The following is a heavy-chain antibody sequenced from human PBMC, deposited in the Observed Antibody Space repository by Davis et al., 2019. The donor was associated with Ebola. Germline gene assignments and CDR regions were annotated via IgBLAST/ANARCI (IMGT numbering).Heavy chain of an antibody. Sequence: ASVKVSCKASGYTFTSYGISWVRQAPGQGLEWMGWINAGNGNTKYSQKFQGRVTITRDTSASTAYMELSSLTSEDTAVYYCARGRKVARMGSWFDSWGQGTLVTVSS. D-gene: IGHD5-12*01. J-gene: IGHJ5*01. V-gene: IGHV1-18*01. CDR3: ARGRKVARMGSWFDS. CDR1: GYTFTSYG. CDR2: INAGNGNT.